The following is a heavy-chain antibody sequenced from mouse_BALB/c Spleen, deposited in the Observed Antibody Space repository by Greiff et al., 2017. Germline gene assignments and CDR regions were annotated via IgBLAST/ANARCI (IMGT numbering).Heavy chain of an antibody. CDR1: GFTFSSYA. V-gene: IGHV5-6-5*01. D-gene: IGHD2-1*01. CDR3: ARGYGNYGDWYFDV. CDR2: ISSGGST. Sequence: EVQLVESGGGLVKPGGSLKLSCAASGFTFSSYAMSWVRQTPEKRLEWVASISSGGSTYYPDSVKGRFTISRDNARNILYLQMSSLRSEDTAMYYCARGYGNYGDWYFDVWGAGTTVTVSS. J-gene: IGHJ1*01.